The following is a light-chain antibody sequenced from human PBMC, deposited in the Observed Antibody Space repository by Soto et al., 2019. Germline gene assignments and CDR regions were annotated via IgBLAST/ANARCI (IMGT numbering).Light chain of an antibody. CDR3: AAWDDSLNVHV. V-gene: IGLV1-44*01. J-gene: IGLJ1*01. CDR2: SNN. Sequence: QSVLTQPPSASGTPGQRVTIACAGSSSNIGSNTVNWYQQLPGTAPKLLIYSNNKRSSGVPDRFSGSKSGTSASLAISGLQSEDEADYYCAAWDDSLNVHVFGTGTKLTVL. CDR1: SSNIGSNT.